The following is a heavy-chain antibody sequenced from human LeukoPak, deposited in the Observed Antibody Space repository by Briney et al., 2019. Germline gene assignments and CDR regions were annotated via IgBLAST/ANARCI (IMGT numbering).Heavy chain of an antibody. D-gene: IGHD5-18*01. V-gene: IGHV3-30*04. CDR1: GFTFSSYA. J-gene: IGHJ4*02. CDR2: ISYDGSNE. Sequence: GGSLRLSCAASGFTFSSYAMHWVRQAPGKGLEWVAVISYDGSNEYYADSVKGRFIISRDNSKNTLYLQMNSLRAEDTAVYYCAKDRVQLWSRPDYWGQGTLVTVSS. CDR3: AKDRVQLWSRPDY.